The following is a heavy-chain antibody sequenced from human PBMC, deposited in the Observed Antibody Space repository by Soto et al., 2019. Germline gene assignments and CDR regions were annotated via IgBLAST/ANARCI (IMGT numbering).Heavy chain of an antibody. CDR1: GYTFTGYY. CDR2: INPNSGGT. D-gene: IGHD3-10*01. V-gene: IGHV1-2*04. J-gene: IGHJ3*02. CDR3: ARSLWFGVSEAATDAFDI. Sequence: ASVKVSCKASGYTFTGYYMHWVRQAPGQGLEWMGWINPNSGGTNYAQKFQGWVTMTRDTSISTAYMELSRLRSDDTAVYYCARSLWFGVSEAATDAFDIWGQGTMVTVSS.